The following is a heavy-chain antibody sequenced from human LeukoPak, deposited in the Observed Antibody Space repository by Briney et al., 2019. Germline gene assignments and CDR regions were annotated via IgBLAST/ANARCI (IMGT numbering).Heavy chain of an antibody. D-gene: IGHD3-10*01. CDR3: AREPGPYYGSGSYYSH. CDR2: TYYRSKWYN. Sequence: SQTLSLTWAISGXSVSSNSSAWNWIRQSPSRGLEWLGRTYYRSKWYNDYAVSVKSRITINPDTSKNQFSLQLNSVTPEDTAVYYCAREPGPYYGSGSYYSHWGQGSLVTVSS. V-gene: IGHV6-1*01. J-gene: IGHJ4*02. CDR1: GXSVSSNSSA.